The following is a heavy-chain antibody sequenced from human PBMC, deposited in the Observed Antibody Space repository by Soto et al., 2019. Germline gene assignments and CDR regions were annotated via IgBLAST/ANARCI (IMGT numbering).Heavy chain of an antibody. CDR1: GYSYKNYA. CDR2: SNEGSGNT. Sequence: QVQLVQSGPEVKTPGASVRISCRTDGYSYKNYAIHWVCHAPGKKLEWMGWSNEGSGNTRYSHKFQGRMSIARDTSGSTSYWDLRSLTSVDAAVYVCARDDRPISGAVTLAYWGPGTLFTVPS. CDR3: ARDDRPISGAVTLAY. J-gene: IGHJ4*02. D-gene: IGHD3-3*02. V-gene: IGHV1-3*01.